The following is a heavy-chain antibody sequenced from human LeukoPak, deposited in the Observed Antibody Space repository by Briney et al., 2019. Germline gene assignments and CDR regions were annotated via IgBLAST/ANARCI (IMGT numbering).Heavy chain of an antibody. Sequence: PSETLSLTCSVSGGSISSSTYYWGWIRQPPGKGLEWIGSISYSGSTYYNPSLKSRVTISVDTSRNQFSLKLTSVTAADTAVHYCARNAIRLGELSDFDYWGQGTLVTVSS. CDR1: GGSISSSTYY. D-gene: IGHD3-16*02. CDR3: ARNAIRLGELSDFDY. J-gene: IGHJ4*02. CDR2: ISYSGST. V-gene: IGHV4-39*01.